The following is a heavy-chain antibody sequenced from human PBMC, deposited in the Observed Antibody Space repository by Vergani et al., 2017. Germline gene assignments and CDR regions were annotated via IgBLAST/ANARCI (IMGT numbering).Heavy chain of an antibody. CDR2: SYTSGAT. D-gene: IGHD2-21*01. CDR1: GGSFSTGGQS. CDR3: ARDGGEYDKDALDV. V-gene: IGHV4-61*02. Sequence: QVQLQESGPGLVKPSQTLSLTCTVSGGSFSTGGQSWTWLRQSAGKGLEWIGRSYTSGATNYNPSLRSRAFMSVDASKKQFSLKLTAGTAADTAVYYCARDGGEYDKDALDVWGQGTKVTVTS. J-gene: IGHJ3*01.